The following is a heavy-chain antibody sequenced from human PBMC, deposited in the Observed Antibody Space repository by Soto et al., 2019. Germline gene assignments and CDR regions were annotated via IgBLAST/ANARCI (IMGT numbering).Heavy chain of an antibody. D-gene: IGHD2-2*01. V-gene: IGHV4-39*01. J-gene: IGHJ5*02. CDR3: ARQKIVVVPAGGWFDP. CDR2: LYYSGST. CDR1: DGSISSSSYY. Sequence: QLQLQESGPGLVKPSETLSLTCTVSDGSISSSSYYWGWIRQPPGKGLEWIGSLYYSGSTYYNPSLKSRVTISVDTSKNQFSLKLSSVTAADTAVYYCARQKIVVVPAGGWFDPWGQGTQVTVSS.